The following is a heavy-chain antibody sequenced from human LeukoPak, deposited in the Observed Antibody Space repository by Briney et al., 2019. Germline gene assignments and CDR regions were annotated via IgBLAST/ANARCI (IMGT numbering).Heavy chain of an antibody. CDR1: GYSISSGYY. J-gene: IGHJ6*03. V-gene: IGHV4-38-2*01. Sequence: SETLSLTCAVSGYSISSGYYRGWIRQPPGKGLEWIGSIYHSGSTYYNPSLKSRVTISVDTSKNQFSLKLSSVTAADTAVYYCARSSRPTRYYYMDVWGKGTTVTVS. CDR3: ARSSRPTRYYYMDV. CDR2: IYHSGST.